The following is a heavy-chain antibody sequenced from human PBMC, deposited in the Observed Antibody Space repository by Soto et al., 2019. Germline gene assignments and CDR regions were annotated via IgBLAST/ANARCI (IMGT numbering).Heavy chain of an antibody. D-gene: IGHD3-3*01. CDR3: ARGRRTYYDFWSGYERSYYYGMDV. Sequence: ASVKVSCKASGYTFTGYYMHWVRQAPGQGLEGMGWINPNSGGTNYAQKFQGWVTMTRDTSISTAYMELSRLRSDDTAVYYCARGRRTYYDFWSGYERSYYYGMDVWGQGTTITVSS. V-gene: IGHV1-2*04. CDR2: INPNSGGT. CDR1: GYTFTGYY. J-gene: IGHJ6*02.